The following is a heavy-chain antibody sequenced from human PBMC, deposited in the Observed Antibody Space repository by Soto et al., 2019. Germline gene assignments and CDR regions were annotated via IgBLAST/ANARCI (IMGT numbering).Heavy chain of an antibody. V-gene: IGHV1-69*01. CDR2: IFPLLATA. CDR3: AREVSQLVGVTHFAS. Sequence: QVQLVQSGAEVKRPGSSVKVSCKVYGGDFSNFAISWVRQAPGQGLEWVGGIFPLLATATYTQKLHGRVTITADESTTTVYMEVSRLRSDDTAVYYCAREVSQLVGVTHFASWGQGTLVTVSS. D-gene: IGHD1-26*01. J-gene: IGHJ5*02. CDR1: GGDFSNFA.